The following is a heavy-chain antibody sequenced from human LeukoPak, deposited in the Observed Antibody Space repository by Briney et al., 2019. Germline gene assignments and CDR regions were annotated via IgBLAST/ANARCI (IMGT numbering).Heavy chain of an antibody. J-gene: IGHJ4*02. CDR3: ARESESSGWYDY. Sequence: GGSLRLSCAAPGFMFHDYAIHWVRQAPGKGLEWVSLISGDGGSTFYADSVKGRFTTSRDNSKNSLYLQMSSLRSEDTALYYCARESESSGWYDYWGQGTLVTVSS. D-gene: IGHD6-19*01. CDR2: ISGDGGST. CDR1: GFMFHDYA. V-gene: IGHV3-43*02.